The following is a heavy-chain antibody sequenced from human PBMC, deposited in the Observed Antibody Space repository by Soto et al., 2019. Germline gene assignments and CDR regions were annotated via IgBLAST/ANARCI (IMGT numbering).Heavy chain of an antibody. CDR1: GFTFSSYS. Sequence: PGGSLRLSCAASGFTFSSYSMNWVRQAPGKGLEWVSYISSSSSTIYYADSVKGRFTISRDNAKNSLYLQMNSLRAEDTAVYYCARDFGYCSSTICYAYILVSSDYYMDVWGKGTTVTVSS. CDR3: ARDFGYCSSTICYAYILVSSDYYMDV. D-gene: IGHD2-2*03. V-gene: IGHV3-48*01. CDR2: ISSSSSTI. J-gene: IGHJ6*03.